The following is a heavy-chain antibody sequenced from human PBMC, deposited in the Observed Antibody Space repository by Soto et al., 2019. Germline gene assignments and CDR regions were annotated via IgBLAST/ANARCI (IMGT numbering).Heavy chain of an antibody. D-gene: IGHD3-3*01. CDR1: GYTFTGYY. J-gene: IGHJ6*03. CDR2: INPNSGGT. V-gene: IGHV1-2*04. CDR3: ARDGQVTIFGVVSWYYMDV. Sequence: ASVKVSCKASGYTFTGYYMHWVRQAPGQGLEWMGWINPNSGGTNYAQKFQGWVTMTRDTSISTAYMELSRLRSDDTAVYYCARDGQVTIFGVVSWYYMDVWGKGTTVTVSS.